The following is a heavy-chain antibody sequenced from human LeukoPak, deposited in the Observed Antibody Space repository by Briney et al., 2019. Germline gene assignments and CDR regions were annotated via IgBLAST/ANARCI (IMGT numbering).Heavy chain of an antibody. V-gene: IGHV3-30*18. Sequence: GGSLRLSCAASGFTFSNYGMHWVSQAPGKGLEWVAIISYDGSNKYYADYVKGRFTISRDNSKNTLYLQMNSLRAEDTAVYYCAKDRVSRSTCSGGSCYSVAFDYWGQGTLITVSS. CDR1: GFTFSNYG. J-gene: IGHJ4*02. D-gene: IGHD2-15*01. CDR3: AKDRVSRSTCSGGSCYSVAFDY. CDR2: ISYDGSNK.